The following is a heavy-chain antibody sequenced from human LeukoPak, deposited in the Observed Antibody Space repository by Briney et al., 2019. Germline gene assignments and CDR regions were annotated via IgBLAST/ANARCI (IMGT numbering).Heavy chain of an antibody. CDR2: ISYDGSNK. V-gene: IGHV3-30*04. CDR3: ARDVPDIVLMVYATAYYFGY. D-gene: IGHD2-8*01. CDR1: GFTFSSYA. Sequence: PGGSLRLSCAASGFTFSSYAMHWVRQAPGKGLEWVAVISYDGSNKYYADSVKGRFTISRDNSKNTLYLQMNSLRAEDTAVYYCARDVPDIVLMVYATAYYFGYWGQGTLVTVSS. J-gene: IGHJ4*02.